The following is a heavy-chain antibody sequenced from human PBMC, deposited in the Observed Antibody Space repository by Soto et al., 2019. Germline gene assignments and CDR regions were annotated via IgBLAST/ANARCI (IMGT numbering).Heavy chain of an antibody. Sequence: QVQPVESGGGMVQPGRSLRLSCVASGFSFSSHGMHWVRQAPGKGLEWVAVIAHDGRNEYHVDSVKGRCTISRDNSQNTLFLQMNSLRPEDTAVYYCAKDRELSSDSVVLSYTLDVWGQGTTVTVSS. D-gene: IGHD3-16*01. CDR2: IAHDGRNE. CDR3: AKDRELSSDSVVLSYTLDV. CDR1: GFSFSSHG. V-gene: IGHV3-30*18. J-gene: IGHJ6*02.